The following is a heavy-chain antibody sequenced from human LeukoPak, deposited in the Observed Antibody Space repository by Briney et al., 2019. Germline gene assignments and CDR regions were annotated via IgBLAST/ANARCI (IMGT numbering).Heavy chain of an antibody. V-gene: IGHV5-51*01. CDR3: ARRRGYSSSWTQYYFDY. D-gene: IGHD6-13*01. J-gene: IGHJ4*02. Sequence: GESLKISCKGSGYSFTSYWIGWVRKMPGKGLEWMGIIYPGDSDTRYSPSFQGQVTISADKSISTAYLQWSSLKASDTAMYYCARRRGYSSSWTQYYFDYWGQGTLVTVSS. CDR1: GYSFTSYW. CDR2: IYPGDSDT.